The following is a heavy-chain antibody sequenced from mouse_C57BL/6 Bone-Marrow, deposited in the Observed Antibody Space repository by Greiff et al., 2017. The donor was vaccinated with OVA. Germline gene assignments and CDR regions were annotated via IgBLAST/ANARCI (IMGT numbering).Heavy chain of an antibody. Sequence: QVQLQQSGAELMKPGASVKLSCKATGYTFTGYLIEWVKQRPGHGLEWIGEILPGSGSTNYNEKFKGKATFTADTSSNTAYMQLSSLTTEDSAIYYCARRGITTVVPYYFDYWGQGTTLTVSS. CDR1: GYTFTGYL. CDR2: ILPGSGST. CDR3: ARRGITTVVPYYFDY. V-gene: IGHV1-9*01. D-gene: IGHD1-1*01. J-gene: IGHJ2*01.